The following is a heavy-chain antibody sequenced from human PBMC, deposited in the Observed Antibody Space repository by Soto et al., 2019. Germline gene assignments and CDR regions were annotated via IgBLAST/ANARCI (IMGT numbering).Heavy chain of an antibody. D-gene: IGHD6-6*01. CDR2: IIPIFGTA. Sequence: ASVKVSCKASGGTFSSYAISWVRQAPGQGLEWMGGIIPIFGTANYAQKFQGRVTITADESTSTAYMELSSLRSEDTAVYYCARGAARRRVAAFGIWGQGTMVTVSS. V-gene: IGHV1-69*13. CDR1: GGTFSSYA. CDR3: ARGAARRRVAAFGI. J-gene: IGHJ3*02.